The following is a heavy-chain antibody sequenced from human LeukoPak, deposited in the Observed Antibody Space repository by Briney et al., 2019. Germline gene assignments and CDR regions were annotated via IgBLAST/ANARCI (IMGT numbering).Heavy chain of an antibody. CDR2: ISGSGGST. CDR3: ANRPLLWFGELYGY. J-gene: IGHJ4*02. CDR1: GFTFSSYA. V-gene: IGHV3-23*01. Sequence: GGSLRLSCAASGFTFSSYAMSWVRQAPGKGLEWVSAISGSGGSTYYADSVKGRFTISRDNSKNTLYLQTNSLRAEDTAVYYCANRPLLWFGELYGYWGQGTLVTVSS. D-gene: IGHD3-10*01.